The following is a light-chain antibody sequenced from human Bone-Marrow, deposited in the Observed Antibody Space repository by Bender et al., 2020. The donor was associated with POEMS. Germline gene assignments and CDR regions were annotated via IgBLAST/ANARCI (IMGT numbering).Light chain of an antibody. V-gene: IGLV1-47*03. CDR2: RNN. Sequence: QSVLTQPPSVSGTPGQRVTISCSGSGSNIGGYPVNWYQQLPETAPKLLIYRNNLRPSGVPDRFSGSKSGTSASLTISGLWPDDEAQYYCAAWDASLSGHVVLGGGTKLTVL. CDR3: AAWDASLSGHVV. J-gene: IGLJ2*01. CDR1: GSNIGGYP.